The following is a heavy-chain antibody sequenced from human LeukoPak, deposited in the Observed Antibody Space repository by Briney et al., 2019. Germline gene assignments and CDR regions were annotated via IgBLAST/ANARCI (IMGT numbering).Heavy chain of an antibody. D-gene: IGHD3-22*01. V-gene: IGHV4-38-2*02. CDR2: VYHTGST. CDR3: ARDSSYYDSSGYYARWFDP. J-gene: IGHJ5*02. CDR1: GYSISSGYY. Sequence: SETLSLTCTVSGYSISSGYYWGWIRQPPGKGLEWIGSVYHTGSTYYNPSLKSRVTISVHTSKNQFSLKLSSVTAADTAVYYCARDSSYYDSSGYYARWFDPWGQGTLVTVSS.